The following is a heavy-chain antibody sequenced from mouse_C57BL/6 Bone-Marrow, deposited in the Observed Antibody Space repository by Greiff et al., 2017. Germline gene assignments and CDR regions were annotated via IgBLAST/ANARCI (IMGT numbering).Heavy chain of an antibody. CDR3: ASYGYDAWFAY. V-gene: IGHV5-12*01. CDR1: GFTFSDYY. D-gene: IGHD2-2*01. CDR2: ISNGGGST. Sequence: EVMLVESGGGLVQPGGSLKLSCAASGFTFSDYYMYWVRQTPEKRLEWVAYISNGGGSTYYPDTVKGRFTISRDNAKNTLYLQMSRLKSEDTAMYYCASYGYDAWFAYWGQGTLVTVSA. J-gene: IGHJ3*01.